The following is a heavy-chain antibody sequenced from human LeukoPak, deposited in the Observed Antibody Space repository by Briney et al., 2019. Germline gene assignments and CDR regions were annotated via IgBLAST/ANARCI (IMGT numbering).Heavy chain of an antibody. CDR1: GASITSSHW. Sequence: PSGTLSLTCAVSGASITSSHWWSWARQPPGKGLEWIGEIHDSGSTNYKPSLKSRVTISLDKSNNQISLKLTSVTAADTAVYYCATYFYSDYATDYFDFWGQGNLVTVSS. D-gene: IGHD4-11*01. J-gene: IGHJ4*02. CDR3: ATYFYSDYATDYFDF. CDR2: IHDSGST. V-gene: IGHV4-4*02.